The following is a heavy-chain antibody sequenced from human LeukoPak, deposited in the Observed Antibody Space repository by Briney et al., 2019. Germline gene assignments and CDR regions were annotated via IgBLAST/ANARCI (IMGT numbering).Heavy chain of an antibody. J-gene: IGHJ6*02. CDR2: ISDSGGTT. CDR1: GFTFSSHV. CDR3: AKDRGAGQWLVNYYYYGMDV. V-gene: IGHV3-23*01. D-gene: IGHD6-19*01. Sequence: GGSLRLSCAASGFTFSSHVMTWVRQAPGKGLECVSAISDSGGTTYYADSVKGRFTISRDNSKNTLYLQMNSLRAEDTAVYYCAKDRGAGQWLVNYYYYGMDVWGQGTTVTVSS.